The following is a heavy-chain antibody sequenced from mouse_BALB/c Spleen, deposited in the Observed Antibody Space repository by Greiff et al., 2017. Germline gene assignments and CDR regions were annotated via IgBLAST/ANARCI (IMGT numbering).Heavy chain of an antibody. V-gene: IGHV5-6-3*01. D-gene: IGHD4-1*01. Sequence: EVNVVESGGGLVQPGGSLKLSCAASGFTFSSYGMSWVRQTPDKRLELVATINSNGGSTYYPDSVKGRFTISRDNAKNTLYLQMSSLKSEDTAMYYCARDGAGTVWFAYWGQGTLVTVSA. J-gene: IGHJ3*01. CDR1: GFTFSSYG. CDR2: INSNGGST. CDR3: ARDGAGTVWFAY.